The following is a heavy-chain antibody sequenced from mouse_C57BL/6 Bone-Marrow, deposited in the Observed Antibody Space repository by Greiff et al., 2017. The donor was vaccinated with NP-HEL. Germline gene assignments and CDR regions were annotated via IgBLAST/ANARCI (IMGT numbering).Heavy chain of an antibody. Sequence: EVKLQQSGPVLVKPGASVKMSCKASGYTFTDSYMNWVKQSHGKSLEWIGVINPYNGGTSYNQKLKGTATLTVDKSSSTAYMERISLTSEDSAVYYCARWDYNGSISWFAYWGQGTLVTVSA. CDR3: ARWDYNGSISWFAY. J-gene: IGHJ3*01. CDR2: INPYNGGT. V-gene: IGHV1-19*01. CDR1: GYTFTDSY. D-gene: IGHD1-1*01.